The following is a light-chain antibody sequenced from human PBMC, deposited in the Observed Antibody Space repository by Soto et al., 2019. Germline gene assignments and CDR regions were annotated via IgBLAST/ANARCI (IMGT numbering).Light chain of an antibody. Sequence: QSVLTQPASVSGSPGQSITISCTGTSSDVGGYNYVSWYQQHPGKAPKLMIYEVSNRPSGVSNRFSGSKSGNTASLTISGLQDEDAAYYYCSSYRLASYTSSIGSVVFGGGTKLTVL. CDR3: SSYRLASYTSSIGSVV. CDR1: SSDVGGYNY. J-gene: IGLJ2*01. V-gene: IGLV2-14*01. CDR2: EVS.